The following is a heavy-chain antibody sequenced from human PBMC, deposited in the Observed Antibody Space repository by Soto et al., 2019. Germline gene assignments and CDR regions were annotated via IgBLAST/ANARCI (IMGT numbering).Heavy chain of an antibody. D-gene: IGHD3-3*01. Sequence: GGSLRLSCVVSVFPFGANAMSWVCKDPWKGLEWVSGLSNTGRRTSYADSVKGRFNISRDNSKNTLYLQMNSLRAEDTAVYYCAKDRDFWSGYYTPSYAYCGQRTLVTVSS. CDR3: AKDRDFWSGYYTPSYAY. V-gene: IGHV3-23*01. CDR1: VFPFGANA. J-gene: IGHJ4*02. CDR2: LSNTGRRT.